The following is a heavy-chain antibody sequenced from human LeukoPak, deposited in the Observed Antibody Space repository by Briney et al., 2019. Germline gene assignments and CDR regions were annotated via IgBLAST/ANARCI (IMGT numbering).Heavy chain of an antibody. J-gene: IGHJ3*02. D-gene: IGHD6-6*01. V-gene: IGHV5-51*01. Sequence: GESLKISCKGSGYSFTRYWIGWVRQMPGKGLEWMGIIYPGDSETRYSPPFQGQVTILADKSFSTAYLQWRSLKASDTAMYYCARWQLANGAFDIWGQGTMVTVSS. CDR1: GYSFTRYW. CDR2: IYPGDSET. CDR3: ARWQLANGAFDI.